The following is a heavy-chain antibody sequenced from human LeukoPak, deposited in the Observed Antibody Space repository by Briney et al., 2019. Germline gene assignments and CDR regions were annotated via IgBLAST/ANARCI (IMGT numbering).Heavy chain of an antibody. CDR2: ISSYDSSTI. D-gene: IGHD1-26*01. CDR3: VRIQGIVGSY. J-gene: IGHJ4*02. Sequence: GGSLRPSCAASGFTLSSYSMNWVRQAPGKGLEWVSYISSYDSSTIYYADSVKGRFTISRDNAKNSLYLQMSSLRAEDTAVYYCVRIQGIVGSYWGQGTLVTVSS. V-gene: IGHV3-48*01. CDR1: GFTLSSYS.